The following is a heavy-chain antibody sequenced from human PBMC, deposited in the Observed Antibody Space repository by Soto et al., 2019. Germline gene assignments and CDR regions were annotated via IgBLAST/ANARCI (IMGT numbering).Heavy chain of an antibody. CDR3: ASAPVDQDYYFDY. V-gene: IGHV1-3*01. CDR1: GYTFTSYA. D-gene: IGHD2-21*01. CDR2: INAGNGNT. Sequence: GASVKVSCKASGYTFTSYAMHWVRQAPGQRLEWMGWINAGNGNTHYSQKFQGRVTITWDTSASTGHMELSTLRSEDTAVYYCASAPVDQDYYFDYWGQGTLVTVSS. J-gene: IGHJ4*02.